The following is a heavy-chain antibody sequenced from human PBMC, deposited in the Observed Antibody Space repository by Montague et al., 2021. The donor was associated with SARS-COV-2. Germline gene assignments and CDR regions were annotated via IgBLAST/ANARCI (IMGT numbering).Heavy chain of an antibody. CDR1: GFSLSTDGMG. Sequence: PALVKPTQTLTLTCIFSGFSLSTDGMGVGWIRQPPGRALEWLALIYWDDDGRYSPSLRSRLTITKDTSKNQVILTMTNMDPVDTATYYCSRTWADGSGSYGFDPWGQGTLVTVSS. CDR3: SRTWADGSGSYGFDP. CDR2: IYWDDDG. D-gene: IGHD3-10*01. J-gene: IGHJ5*02. V-gene: IGHV2-5*02.